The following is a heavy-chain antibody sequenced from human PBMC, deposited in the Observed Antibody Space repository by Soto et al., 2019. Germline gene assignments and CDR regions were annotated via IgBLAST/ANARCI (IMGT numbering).Heavy chain of an antibody. CDR2: IYYSGST. Sequence: PSETLSLTCTVSGASIRSFDWSWIRQPPGKGLEWIGCIYYSGSTNYNPSLKSRVTISVDTSKNQFSLKVNSVTTADTAVYYCARAPGSGSLIAFDIWGQGTMVTVSS. V-gene: IGHV4-59*01. J-gene: IGHJ3*02. D-gene: IGHD6-13*01. CDR3: ARAPGSGSLIAFDI. CDR1: GASIRSFD.